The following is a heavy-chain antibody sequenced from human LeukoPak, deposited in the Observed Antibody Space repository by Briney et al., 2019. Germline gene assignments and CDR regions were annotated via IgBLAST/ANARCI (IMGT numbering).Heavy chain of an antibody. CDR3: ARALWYQLLSGKRRYNWFDP. Sequence: ASVKVSCKASGYTFTSYDINWVRQATGQGLEWMGWMNPNSGNTGYAQKFQGRVTITRNTSISTAYMELSSLRPEDTAVYYCARALWYQLLSGKRRYNWFDPWGQGTLVTVSS. D-gene: IGHD2-2*01. CDR2: MNPNSGNT. V-gene: IGHV1-8*03. J-gene: IGHJ5*02. CDR1: GYTFTSYD.